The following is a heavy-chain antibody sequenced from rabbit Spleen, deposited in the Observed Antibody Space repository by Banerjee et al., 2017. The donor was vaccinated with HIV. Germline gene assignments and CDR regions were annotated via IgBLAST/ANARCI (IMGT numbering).Heavy chain of an antibody. D-gene: IGHD6-1*01. J-gene: IGHJ4*01. V-gene: IGHV1S45*01. CDR2: IYPDSGVT. Sequence: QEQLEESGGGLVKPEGSLTLTCKASGVSFSDKDVMCWVRQAPGKGLEWIASIYPDSGVTYYANWAKGRFTISKTSSTTVTLQMTSLTAADTATYFCATDIYGYGGFNLWGPGTLVTVS. CDR1: GVSFSDKDV. CDR3: ATDIYGYGGFNL.